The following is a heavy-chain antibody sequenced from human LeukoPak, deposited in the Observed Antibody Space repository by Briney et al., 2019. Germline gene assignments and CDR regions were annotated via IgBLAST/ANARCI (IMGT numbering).Heavy chain of an antibody. D-gene: IGHD6-6*01. Sequence: SQTLSLTCTVSGASISSGDYYWSWIRQPPGKGLEWIGYIYHSGSTYYNPSLKGRVTISVDRSKNQFSLNLSSVTAADTAIYYCARQSSNSSPPSHDLWGQGTLVTVSS. J-gene: IGHJ5*02. CDR2: IYHSGST. V-gene: IGHV4-30-2*01. CDR3: ARQSSNSSPPSHDL. CDR1: GASISSGDYY.